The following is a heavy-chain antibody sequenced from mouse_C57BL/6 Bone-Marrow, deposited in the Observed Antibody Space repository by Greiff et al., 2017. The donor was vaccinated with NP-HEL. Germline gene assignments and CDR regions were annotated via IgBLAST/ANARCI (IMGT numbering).Heavy chain of an antibody. CDR1: GFTFSDYG. CDR2: ISSGSSTI. J-gene: IGHJ2*01. V-gene: IGHV5-17*01. D-gene: IGHD2-4*01. CDR3: ARRDYDYFDY. Sequence: EVQLVESGGGLVKPGGSLKLSCAASGFTFSDYGMPWVRQAPEKGLEWVAYISSGSSTIYYADTVKGRFTISRDNAKNTLFLQMTRLRSEDTAMYYCARRDYDYFDYWGQGTTLTVSS.